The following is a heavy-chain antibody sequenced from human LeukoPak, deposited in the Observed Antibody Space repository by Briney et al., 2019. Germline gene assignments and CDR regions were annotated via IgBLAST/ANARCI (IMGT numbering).Heavy chain of an antibody. CDR2: IIPILGIA. J-gene: IGHJ6*02. CDR3: ARLLWFDYYYGMDV. Sequence: SVKVSCKASGYTFTSYGISWVRQAPGQGLEWMGRIIPILGIANYAQKFQGRVTITADKSTSTAYMELSSLRSEDTAVYYCARLLWFDYYYGMDVWGQGTTVTVSS. CDR1: GYTFTSYG. D-gene: IGHD3-10*01. V-gene: IGHV1-69*04.